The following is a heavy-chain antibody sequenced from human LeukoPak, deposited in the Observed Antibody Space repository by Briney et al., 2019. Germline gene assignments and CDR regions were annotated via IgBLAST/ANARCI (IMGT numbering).Heavy chain of an antibody. CDR2: INQDGSEQ. CDR1: GFTFSSYW. D-gene: IGHD6-13*01. CDR3: VRGRGNSSSWYWDY. J-gene: IGHJ4*02. V-gene: IGHV3-7*02. Sequence: PGGFLRLSCAASGFTFSSYWMSWVRQAPGKWLDWVANINQDGSEQYYVDSAKGRFTISRDNGKKSLFLQMNSLRVEDTAVYFCVRGRGNSSSWYWDYWGQGTLVTVSS.